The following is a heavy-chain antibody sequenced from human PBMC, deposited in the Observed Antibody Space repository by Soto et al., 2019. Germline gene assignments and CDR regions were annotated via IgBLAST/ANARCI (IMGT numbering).Heavy chain of an antibody. CDR3: ARVRGRAESAPSGMDL. J-gene: IGHJ6*02. Sequence: SETLSLTCALYCGSFSEYYWNWIRQTPGKGLEWIGEINQSGNSNYKPSLRNRVTMSVDPSKKQVSLKLTSVTAADTAIYYCARVRGRAESAPSGMDLWGQGTTVTVSS. CDR1: CGSFSEYY. CDR2: INQSGNS. V-gene: IGHV4-34*01. D-gene: IGHD5-12*01.